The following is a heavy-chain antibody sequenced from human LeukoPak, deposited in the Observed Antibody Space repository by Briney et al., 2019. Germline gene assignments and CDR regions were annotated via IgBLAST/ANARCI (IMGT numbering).Heavy chain of an antibody. J-gene: IGHJ4*02. CDR2: INYSGST. CDR3: ARDAGGGPFFDY. Sequence: KPSETLSLTCTVSGGSISGRYWGWIRPPPGKGLEWIGYINYSGSTDYNPSLKSRVTISLDTSKNQFSLKLSSVTAADTAVYYCARDAGGGPFFDYWGQGTLVTVSS. CDR1: GGSISGRY. V-gene: IGHV4-59*11. D-gene: IGHD2-15*01.